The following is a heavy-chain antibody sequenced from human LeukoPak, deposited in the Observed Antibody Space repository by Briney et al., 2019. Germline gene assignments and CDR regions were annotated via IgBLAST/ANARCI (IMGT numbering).Heavy chain of an antibody. CDR2: IIPIFGTA. V-gene: IGHV1-69*05. J-gene: IGHJ2*01. CDR3: ARDRGYSYGSWYFDL. CDR1: GGTFSSYA. Sequence: SVKVSCKASGGTFSSYAISWVRQAPGQGREWMGGIIPIFGTANYAQKFQGRVTITTDESTSTAYMELSSLRAEDTAVYYCARDRGYSYGSWYFDLWGRGTLVTVSS. D-gene: IGHD5-18*01.